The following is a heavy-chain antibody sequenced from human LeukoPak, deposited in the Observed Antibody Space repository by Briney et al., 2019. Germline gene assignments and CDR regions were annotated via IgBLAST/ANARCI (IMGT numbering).Heavy chain of an antibody. CDR2: SNSDETTT. CDR3: ARSLRSVATRSNAFDI. D-gene: IGHD5-24*01. Sequence: GGSLRLSCTASGFTFNNYWMHWVRQAPGKGLVWVSRSNSDETTTAYADSVKGRFTISRDNAKNSLYLQMNSLRAEDTAVYYCARSLRSVATRSNAFDIWGQGTMVTVSS. CDR1: GFTFNNYW. V-gene: IGHV3-74*01. J-gene: IGHJ3*02.